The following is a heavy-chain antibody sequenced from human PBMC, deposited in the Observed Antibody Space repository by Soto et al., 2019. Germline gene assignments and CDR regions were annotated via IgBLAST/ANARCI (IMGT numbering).Heavy chain of an antibody. J-gene: IGHJ4*02. V-gene: IGHV1-69*06. CDR3: ARAGLLLQTAVDY. CDR1: GGPFSSYA. Sequence: SVKVSCKASGGPFSSYAISWVRQAPGQGLEWMGGIIPIFGTANYAQKFQGRVTITADKSTSTAYMELSSLRSEDTAVYYCARAGLLLQTAVDYWGQGTLVTVSS. D-gene: IGHD3-22*01. CDR2: IIPIFGTA.